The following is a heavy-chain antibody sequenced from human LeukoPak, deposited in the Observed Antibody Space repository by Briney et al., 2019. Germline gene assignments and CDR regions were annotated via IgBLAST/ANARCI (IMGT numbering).Heavy chain of an antibody. CDR3: ARDGDAFDV. V-gene: IGHV3-21*01. J-gene: IGHJ3*01. CDR1: GFTFRSYS. CDR2: ISSTRSLI. Sequence: GGSLRLSCTASGFTFRSYSMNWVRQAPGKGLEWVSFISSTRSLIYYADSVNGRFTISRDNAKNSLYLQMNGLTVEDTAVYFCARDGDAFDVWGQGTMVTVSS.